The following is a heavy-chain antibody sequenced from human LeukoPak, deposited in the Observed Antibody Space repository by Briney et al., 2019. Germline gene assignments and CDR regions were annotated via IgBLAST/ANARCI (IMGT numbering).Heavy chain of an antibody. CDR1: GFTFASYA. CDR3: ARDQEGATPY. V-gene: IGHV3-23*01. J-gene: IGHJ4*02. D-gene: IGHD1-26*01. Sequence: PGGSLRLSCAASGFTFASYAMTWVRQAPGKGLEWVSAINAGDNTFYADSVKGRFTISRDNAKNSLYLQMNSLRAEDTAVYYCARDQEGATPYWGQGTLVTVSS. CDR2: INAGDNT.